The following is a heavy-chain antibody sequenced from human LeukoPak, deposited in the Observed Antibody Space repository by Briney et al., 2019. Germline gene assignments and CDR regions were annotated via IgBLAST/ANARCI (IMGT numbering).Heavy chain of an antibody. CDR3: ARGYYDSSGYPLEY. V-gene: IGHV1-3*01. CDR1: GYTFTSYA. J-gene: IGHJ4*02. CDR2: INAGNGNT. Sequence: GASVKVSCTASGYTFTSYAMHWVRQAPGQRLEWMRWINAGNGNTKYSQKFQGRVTITRDTSISTAYMELSRLRSDDTAVYYCARGYYDSSGYPLEYWGQGTLVTVSS. D-gene: IGHD3-22*01.